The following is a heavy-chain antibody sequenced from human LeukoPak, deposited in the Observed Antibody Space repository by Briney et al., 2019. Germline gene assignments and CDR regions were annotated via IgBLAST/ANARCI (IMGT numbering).Heavy chain of an antibody. CDR2: INHSGST. CDR1: GGSFSGYY. CDR3: ARSGYSYGYWLANWFDP. V-gene: IGHV4-34*01. Sequence: HPSETLSLTCAVYGGSFSGYYWSWIRQPPGKGLEWLGEINHSGSTNYNPSLKSRVTISVDTSKNQFSLKLSSVTAADTAVYYCARSGYSYGYWLANWFDPWGQGTLVTVSS. J-gene: IGHJ5*02. D-gene: IGHD5-18*01.